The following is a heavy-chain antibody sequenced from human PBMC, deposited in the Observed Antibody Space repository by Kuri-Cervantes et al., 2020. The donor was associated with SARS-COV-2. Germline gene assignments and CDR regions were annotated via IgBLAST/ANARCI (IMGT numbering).Heavy chain of an antibody. V-gene: IGHV3-30*07. CDR2: ISYDGKSK. CDR3: ARELVGATNYYGMDV. CDR1: GFTFSSYA. D-gene: IGHD1-26*01. J-gene: IGHJ6*02. Sequence: GESLKISCAAPGFTFSSYAMHWVRQAPGKGLQWVAVISYDGKSKYYADSVKGRFTISRDNSKNTLYLQMNSLRAEDTAVYYCARELVGATNYYGMDVWGQGTTVTVSS.